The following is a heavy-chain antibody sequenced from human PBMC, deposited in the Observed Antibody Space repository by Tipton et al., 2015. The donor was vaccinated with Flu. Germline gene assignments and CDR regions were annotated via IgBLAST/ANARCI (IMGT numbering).Heavy chain of an antibody. V-gene: IGHV4-61*05. CDR1: GGSISSSSHY. CDR3: AGDTIFGVAH. J-gene: IGHJ4*02. CDR2: IYYSGST. Sequence: TLSLTCTVSGGSISSSSHYWGWIRQPPGKGLEWIGYIYYSGSTNYNPSLKSRVTISVDTSKNQFSLKLSSVTAADTAVYYCAGDTIFGVAHWGQGTLVTVSS. D-gene: IGHD3-3*01.